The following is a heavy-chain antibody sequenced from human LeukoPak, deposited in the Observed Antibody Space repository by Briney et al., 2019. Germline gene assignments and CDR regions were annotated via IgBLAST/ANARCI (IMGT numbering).Heavy chain of an antibody. J-gene: IGHJ4*02. Sequence: SETLSLTCAVYGGSFSGYYWSWIRQPPGKGPEWIGEINHSGSTNYNPSLKSRVTISVDTSKNQFSLKLSSVTAADTAVYYCARGHGYFDYWGQGTLVTVSS. V-gene: IGHV4-34*01. CDR3: ARGHGYFDY. CDR2: INHSGST. CDR1: GGSFSGYY.